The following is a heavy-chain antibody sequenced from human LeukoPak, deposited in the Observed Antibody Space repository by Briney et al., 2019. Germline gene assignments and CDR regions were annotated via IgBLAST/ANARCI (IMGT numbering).Heavy chain of an antibody. Sequence: GASVKVSCKASGYTFTGYYMHWVRQAPGQGLEWMGWINPNSGGTNYAQEFQGRVTMTRDTSISTAYMELSRLRSDDTAVYYCARDTAAGGTSRFDYWGQGTLVTVSS. J-gene: IGHJ4*02. CDR3: ARDTAAGGTSRFDY. CDR1: GYTFTGYY. CDR2: INPNSGGT. V-gene: IGHV1-2*02. D-gene: IGHD6-13*01.